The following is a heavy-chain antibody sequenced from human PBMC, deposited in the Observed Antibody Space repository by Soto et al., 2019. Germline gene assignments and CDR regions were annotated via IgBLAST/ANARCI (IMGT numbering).Heavy chain of an antibody. V-gene: IGHV3-7*01. CDR2: IKQDGSEK. CDR1: GLTFSRYW. J-gene: IGHJ6*02. CDR3: AKDGYYRGFDV. Sequence: EVQLVESGGGLVQPGGSLRLSCEASGLTFSRYWMSWVRQAPGKGLEWVANIKQDGSEKYYVDSVKGRFTISRDNAKNSLYLQRNRLRAEDTAVYHCAKDGYYRGFDVWGQGTTVTVSS.